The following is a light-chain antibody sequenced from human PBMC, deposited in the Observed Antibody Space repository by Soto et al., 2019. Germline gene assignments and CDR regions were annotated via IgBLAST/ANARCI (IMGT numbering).Light chain of an antibody. J-gene: IGKJ1*01. CDR2: LTS. CDR3: HRRQSWPRT. V-gene: IGKV3-11*01. Sequence: EIVLTQSPATLSSFPGDRVTLSCRASQAVNTRLAWYQHKPGQAPRLLIYLTSNRAAGIPARFSGSGSGTDFTLTISDVEPEDFAVYYCHRRQSWPRTFGKGTKVDIK. CDR1: QAVNTR.